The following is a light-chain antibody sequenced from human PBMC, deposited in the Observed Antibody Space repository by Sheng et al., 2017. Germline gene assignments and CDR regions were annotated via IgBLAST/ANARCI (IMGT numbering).Light chain of an antibody. Sequence: QSALTQPASVSGSPGQSITISCTGSSSDVGGYNYVSWYQQNPGKAPKLMIYDVSIRPSGVSNCFSGSKSGNTASLTISGLQAEDEADYYCSSYTSSSTWVFGRGTKLTVL. CDR1: SSDVGGYNY. CDR3: SSYTSSSTWV. V-gene: IGLV2-14*01. CDR2: DVS. J-gene: IGLJ3*02.